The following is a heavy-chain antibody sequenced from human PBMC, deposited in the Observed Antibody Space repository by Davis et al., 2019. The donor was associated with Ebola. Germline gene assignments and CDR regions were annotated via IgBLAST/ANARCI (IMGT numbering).Heavy chain of an antibody. CDR1: GGSISSYY. J-gene: IGHJ5*02. V-gene: IGHV4-59*01. CDR3: ARGEGIGARPGWFDP. CDR2: IYYSGST. Sequence: PGGSLRLSCTVPGGSISSYYWSWIRQPPGKGLEWIGYIYYSGSTNYNPSLKSRVTISVDTSKNQFSLKLSSVTAADTAVYYCARGEGIGARPGWFDPWGQGTLVTVSS. D-gene: IGHD6-6*01.